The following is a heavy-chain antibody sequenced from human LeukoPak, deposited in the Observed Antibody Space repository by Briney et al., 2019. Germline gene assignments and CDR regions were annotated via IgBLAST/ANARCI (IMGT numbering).Heavy chain of an antibody. CDR2: ISANDGNT. D-gene: IGHD3-10*01. CDR3: ARESHVTREDY. CDR1: GYTFTSNY. V-gene: IGHV1-18*04. J-gene: IGHJ4*02. Sequence: ASVKVSCTASGYTFTSNYIHWVRQAPGQGLEWMGWISANDGNTDYPQKLQGRVTMTTDTSTSTAYMELRSLRSDDTAVYYCARESHVTREDYWGQGTLVTVSS.